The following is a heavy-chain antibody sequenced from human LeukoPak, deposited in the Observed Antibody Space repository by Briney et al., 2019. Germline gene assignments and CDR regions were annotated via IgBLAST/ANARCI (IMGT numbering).Heavy chain of an antibody. V-gene: IGHV3-53*01. CDR2: IYSGGGT. Sequence: PGGSLRLACAASGFTFSSYWMHWVRQAPGKGLEWVSVIYSGGGTNYADSVKGRFTISRDNSKNTLYLQMNSLRAEDTAVYYCASPYYYASGSFDVWGQGTLVTVSS. CDR3: ASPYYYASGSFDV. J-gene: IGHJ4*02. CDR1: GFTFSSYW. D-gene: IGHD3-10*01.